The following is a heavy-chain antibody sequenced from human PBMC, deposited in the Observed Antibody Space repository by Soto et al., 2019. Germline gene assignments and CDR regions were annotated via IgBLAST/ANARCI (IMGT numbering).Heavy chain of an antibody. CDR3: AKEHGFQFVNFGASGFDY. CDR2: ISGSGSST. CDR1: GFRFSSKA. Sequence: EVQLLESGGGLVQPGGSLRLSCAASGFRFSSKAMSWVRQAPGKGLEWVSIISGSGSSTYYTDSLKGRFTISEDNSNNMVYLEMNYLRAEDTAVYYCAKEHGFQFVNFGASGFDYWGQGSLVSVSS. V-gene: IGHV3-23*01. J-gene: IGHJ4*02. D-gene: IGHD6-6*01.